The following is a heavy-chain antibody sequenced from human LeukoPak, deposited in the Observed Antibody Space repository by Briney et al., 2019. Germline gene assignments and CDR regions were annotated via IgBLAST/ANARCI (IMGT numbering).Heavy chain of an antibody. CDR2: IYPGDSDT. J-gene: IGHJ4*02. D-gene: IGHD2-2*01. V-gene: IGHV5-51*01. CDR3: ARLPGYCSSTSCYDFSHHDY. CDR1: GYSFTSYW. Sequence: GESLKISCKGSGYSFTSYWIGWVRQMPGKGLEWMGIIYPGDSDTRYSPSFQGQVTISADKSISTAYLQWSSLKASDTAMYYCARLPGYCSSTSCYDFSHHDYWGQGTLVTVSS.